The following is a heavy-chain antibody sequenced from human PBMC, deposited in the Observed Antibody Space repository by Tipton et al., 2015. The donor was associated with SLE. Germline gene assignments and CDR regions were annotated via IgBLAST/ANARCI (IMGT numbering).Heavy chain of an antibody. Sequence: TLSLTCTVSGGSISSSSYYWGWFRQPPGKGLEWIGNIYYSGSTNYNPSLKGRVTISVDTSKNQFSLKLSSVTAADTAVYYCARDLVAFDIWGQGTMVTVSS. CDR1: GGSISSSSYY. V-gene: IGHV4-39*07. J-gene: IGHJ3*02. CDR3: ARDLVAFDI. D-gene: IGHD2-8*02. CDR2: IYYSGST.